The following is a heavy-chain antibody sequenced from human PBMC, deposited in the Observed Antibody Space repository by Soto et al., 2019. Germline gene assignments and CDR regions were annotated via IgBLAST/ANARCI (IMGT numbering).Heavy chain of an antibody. CDR1: GGSISVGVYY. CDR2: TYHTGST. CDR3: ARIGNPDASLYFDY. D-gene: IGHD2-2*01. V-gene: IGHV4-31*03. J-gene: IGHJ4*02. Sequence: QVQLQESGPGLVKPLQTLSLTCTVSGGSISVGVYYWNWIRQLPGKGPEWIGYTYHTGSTYYNPSLESRVTISVDPSKNQFSLRLSSVTAADTAVYYCARIGNPDASLYFDYWGQGTLVTVSS.